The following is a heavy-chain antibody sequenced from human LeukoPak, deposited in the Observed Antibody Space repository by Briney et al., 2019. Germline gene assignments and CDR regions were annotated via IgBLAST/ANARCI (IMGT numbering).Heavy chain of an antibody. CDR3: ATLGDLLRFLEWSDY. CDR1: GYTLTELS. J-gene: IGHJ4*02. D-gene: IGHD3-3*01. CDR2: FDPEDGET. Sequence: ASVKVSCKVSGYTLTELSMHWVRQAPGKGLEWMGGFDPEDGETIYAQKFQGRVTMTEDTSTDTAYMELSSLRSEDTAVYYCATLGDLLRFLEWSDYWGQGTLVTVSS. V-gene: IGHV1-24*01.